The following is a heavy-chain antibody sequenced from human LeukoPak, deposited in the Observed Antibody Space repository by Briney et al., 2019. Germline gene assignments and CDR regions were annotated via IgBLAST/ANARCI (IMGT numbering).Heavy chain of an antibody. V-gene: IGHV4-59*08. D-gene: IGHD3-10*01. Sequence: NPSETLSLTCTVSGGSISSYYCSWIRQPPGKGLEWIGYIYSTGSTNYNPSLKSRVTISVDTSKNQFSLGLNSVTAADTAVYYCARQLLWFGELTEYYFDYWGQGTLVTVSS. CDR1: GGSISSYY. CDR2: IYSTGST. J-gene: IGHJ4*02. CDR3: ARQLLWFGELTEYYFDY.